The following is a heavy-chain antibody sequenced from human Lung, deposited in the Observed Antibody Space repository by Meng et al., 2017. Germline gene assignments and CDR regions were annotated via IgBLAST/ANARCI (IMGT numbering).Heavy chain of an antibody. CDR1: GYTFPDYW. CDR2: INPKSGDT. V-gene: IGHV1-2*06. J-gene: IGHJ4*02. CDR3: ARDEDISAAGKLFGDY. Sequence: VRRGQVGGGGKKPGASVKVSCKASGYTFPDYWLHWVRRAPGQGLEWMGRINPKSGDTHYAQRFQGRVTMTGDTSISTAYMELSGLRSDDTAMYYCARDEDISAAGKLFGDYWGQGTLVTVSS. D-gene: IGHD6-13*01.